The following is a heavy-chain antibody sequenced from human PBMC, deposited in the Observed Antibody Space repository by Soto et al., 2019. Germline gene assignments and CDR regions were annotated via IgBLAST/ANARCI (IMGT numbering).Heavy chain of an antibody. CDR2: AYYSGGT. CDR3: VRDYFLTYFDS. V-gene: IGHV4-59*01. D-gene: IGHD3-10*01. Sequence: PSETLSLTCTVSGGSISGYYWGWTRQPPGKGLEWIGHAYYSGGTNYNPSLNSRATISLDMSKNQFSLRLTSVTAADTAVYYCVRDYFLTYFDSWGQGRLVTVSS. J-gene: IGHJ4*02. CDR1: GGSISGYY.